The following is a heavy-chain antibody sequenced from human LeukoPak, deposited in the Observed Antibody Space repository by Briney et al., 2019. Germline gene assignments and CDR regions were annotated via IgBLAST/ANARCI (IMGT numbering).Heavy chain of an antibody. D-gene: IGHD3-22*01. CDR1: GGSISSSSYY. CDR3: ARDRGGYYDSSGYYYVYHSDWFDP. Sequence: SETLSLTCTVSGGSISSSSYYWGWIRQPPGKGLEWIGSFYYSGSTYYNPSLKSRVTISVDTSKNQFSLKLSSVTAADTAVYYCARDRGGYYDSSGYYYVYHSDWFDPWGQGTLVTVSS. CDR2: FYYSGST. V-gene: IGHV4-39*07. J-gene: IGHJ5*02.